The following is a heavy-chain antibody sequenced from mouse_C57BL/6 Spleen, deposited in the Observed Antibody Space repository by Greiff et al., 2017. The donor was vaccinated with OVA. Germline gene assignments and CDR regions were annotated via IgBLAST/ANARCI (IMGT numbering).Heavy chain of an antibody. CDR3: ARDGGGGYFDY. CDR1: GFTFSSYA. Sequence: EVKLVESGGGLVKPGGSLKLSCAASGFTFSSYAMSWVRQTPEKRLEWVATISDGGSYTYYPDNVKGRFTISRDNAKNNLYLQMSHLKSEDTAMYYCARDGGGGYFDYGGKGTTLTGSS. J-gene: IGHJ2*01. CDR2: ISDGGSYT. V-gene: IGHV5-4*01.